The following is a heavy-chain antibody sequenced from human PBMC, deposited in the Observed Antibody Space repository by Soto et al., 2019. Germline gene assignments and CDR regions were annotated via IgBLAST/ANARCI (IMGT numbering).Heavy chain of an antibody. J-gene: IGHJ4*02. V-gene: IGHV3-23*01. CDR3: AKGNDFWSGYYSAKSSSTFDY. Sequence: GGSLRLSCAASGFTFSSYAMSWVRQAPGKGLEWVSAISGSGGSTYYADSVKGRFTISRDNSKNTLYLQMNSLRAEDTAVYYCAKGNDFWSGYYSAKSSSTFDYWGQGTLFTVSS. CDR1: GFTFSSYA. CDR2: ISGSGGST. D-gene: IGHD3-3*01.